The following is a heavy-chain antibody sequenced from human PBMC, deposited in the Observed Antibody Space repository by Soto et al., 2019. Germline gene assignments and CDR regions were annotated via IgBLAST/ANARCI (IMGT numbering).Heavy chain of an antibody. CDR3: ARDYYKYYDSSGYYRSPAY. Sequence: GGSRRLSGAASGLTFSSYAMHWVRQAPGKGLEWVALISYDGSDKDYADSVKGRFTISRDNSRNTLFLQMNSLRAEDTAVYYCARDYYKYYDSSGYYRSPAYWGQGTLVTVSS. J-gene: IGHJ4*02. CDR2: ISYDGSDK. CDR1: GLTFSSYA. V-gene: IGHV3-30-3*01. D-gene: IGHD3-22*01.